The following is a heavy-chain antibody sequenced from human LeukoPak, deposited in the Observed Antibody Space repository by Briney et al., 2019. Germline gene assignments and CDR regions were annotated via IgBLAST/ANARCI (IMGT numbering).Heavy chain of an antibody. CDR1: GGTFSSYA. J-gene: IGHJ4*02. CDR3: ALTYYYGSGSYDC. CDR2: ISAYNGNT. V-gene: IGHV1-18*01. D-gene: IGHD3-10*01. Sequence: ASVKVSCKASGGTFSSYAISWVRQAPGQGLEWMGWISAYNGNTNYAQKLQGRVTMTTDTSTSTAYMELRSLRSDDTAVYYCALTYYYGSGSYDCWGQGTLVTVSS.